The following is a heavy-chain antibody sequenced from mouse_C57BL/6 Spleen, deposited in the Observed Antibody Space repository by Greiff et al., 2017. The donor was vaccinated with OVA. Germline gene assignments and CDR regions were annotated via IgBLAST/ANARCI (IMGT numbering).Heavy chain of an antibody. CDR3: ARHYGSSNYAMDY. D-gene: IGHD1-1*01. J-gene: IGHJ4*01. V-gene: IGHV1-54*01. CDR1: GYAFTNYL. CDR2: INPGSGGT. Sequence: QVQLQQSGAELVRPGTSVKVSCKASGYAFTNYLIEWVKQRPGQGLEWIGVINPGSGGTNYNEKFKGKATLTADKSSSTAYMQLSSLTSEDSAVYFCARHYGSSNYAMDYWGQGTSVTVSS.